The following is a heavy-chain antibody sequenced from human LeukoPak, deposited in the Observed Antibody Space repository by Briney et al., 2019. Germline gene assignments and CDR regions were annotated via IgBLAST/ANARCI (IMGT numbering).Heavy chain of an antibody. CDR1: GFTFNSYW. CDR3: ARSPNCGGDCS. V-gene: IGHV3-74*03. D-gene: IGHD2-21*02. J-gene: IGHJ5*02. CDR2: INSDGSST. Sequence: GGSLRLSCAVSGFTFNSYWMHWVRQAPGKGLVWVSRINSDGSSTTYADSVKGRFTISRDNAKNILYLQMNSLRAEDTAVYYCARSPNCGGDCSWGQGALVTVSS.